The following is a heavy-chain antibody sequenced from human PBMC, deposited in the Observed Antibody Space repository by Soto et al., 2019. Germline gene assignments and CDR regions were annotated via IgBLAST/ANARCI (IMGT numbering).Heavy chain of an antibody. CDR2: INPSGGST. CDR1: GYTFTSYY. CDR3: ARDHSFWSGYYLNPYYYYMDV. J-gene: IGHJ6*03. Sequence: GASVKVSCKASGYTFTSYYMHWVRQAPGQGLEWMGIINPSGGSTSYAQKFQGRVTMTRDTSTSTVYMELSSLRSEDTAVYYCARDHSFWSGYYLNPYYYYMDVWGKGTTVTVSS. D-gene: IGHD3-3*01. V-gene: IGHV1-46*03.